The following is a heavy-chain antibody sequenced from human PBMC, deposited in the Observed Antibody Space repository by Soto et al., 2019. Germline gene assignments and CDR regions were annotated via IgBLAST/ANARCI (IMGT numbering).Heavy chain of an antibody. V-gene: IGHV4-31*03. CDR1: GGSISSGGYY. CDR2: IYYSGST. J-gene: IGHJ5*02. CDR3: ARVVVKSNGDYVWFDP. Sequence: SETLSLTCTVSGGSISSGGYYWSWIRQHPGKGLEWIGYIYYSGSTYYNPSLKSRVTISVDTSKNQFSLKLSSVTAADTAVYYCARVVVKSNGDYVWFDPWGQGTLVTVSS. D-gene: IGHD4-17*01.